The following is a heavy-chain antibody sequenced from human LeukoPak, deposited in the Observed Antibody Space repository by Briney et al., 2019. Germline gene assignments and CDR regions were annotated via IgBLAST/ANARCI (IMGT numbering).Heavy chain of an antibody. V-gene: IGHV4-31*03. CDR1: GGSISSGGYY. CDR3: ATWNYLDAFDI. J-gene: IGHJ3*02. D-gene: IGHD1-7*01. Sequence: SQTLSLTCTVAGGSISSGGYYWSWIRQHPGKGLEWIGYIYYSGSTYYNPSLKSRVTISVDTSKNQFSLKLSSVTAADTAVYYCATWNYLDAFDIWGQGTMVTVSS. CDR2: IYYSGST.